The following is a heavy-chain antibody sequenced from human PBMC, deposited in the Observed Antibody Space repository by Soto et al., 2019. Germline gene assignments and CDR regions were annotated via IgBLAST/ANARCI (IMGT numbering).Heavy chain of an antibody. V-gene: IGHV1-58*01. D-gene: IGHD2-15*01. CDR3: AAPWGCSGGSCYSHYYYGMDV. CDR1: GFTFTSSA. CDR2: IVVGSGNT. J-gene: IGHJ6*02. Sequence: ASVKVSCKASGFTFTSSAVQWVRQARGQRLEWIGWIVVGSGNTNYAQKFQERVTITRDMSTSTAYMELSSLRSEDTAVYYCAAPWGCSGGSCYSHYYYGMDVWGQGTTVTVSS.